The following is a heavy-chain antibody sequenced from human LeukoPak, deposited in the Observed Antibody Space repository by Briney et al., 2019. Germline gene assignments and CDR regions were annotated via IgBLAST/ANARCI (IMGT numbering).Heavy chain of an antibody. CDR3: ARGRAASSWYPLDY. Sequence: ASVKVSCKASGYTFTSYGISWVRQAPGQGLEWMGWISAYNGNTNYAQKLQGRVTMTIDTSTSTAYMELRSLRSDDTAVYYCARGRAASSWYPLDYWGQGTLVTVSS. D-gene: IGHD6-13*01. CDR2: ISAYNGNT. J-gene: IGHJ4*02. CDR1: GYTFTSYG. V-gene: IGHV1-18*01.